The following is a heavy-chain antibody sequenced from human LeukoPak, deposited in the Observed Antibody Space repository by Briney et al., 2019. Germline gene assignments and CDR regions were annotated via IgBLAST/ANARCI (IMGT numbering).Heavy chain of an antibody. CDR3: AREKCSSTSCYTGHDAFDI. CDR2: INPNSGGT. J-gene: IGHJ3*02. Sequence: ASVKVSCKASGYTFTGYYMHWVRQAPGQGLEWMGRINPNSGGTNYAQKFQGRVTMTRDTSISTAHMELSRLRSDDTAVYYCAREKCSSTSCYTGHDAFDIWGQGTMVTVSS. CDR1: GYTFTGYY. D-gene: IGHD2-2*02. V-gene: IGHV1-2*06.